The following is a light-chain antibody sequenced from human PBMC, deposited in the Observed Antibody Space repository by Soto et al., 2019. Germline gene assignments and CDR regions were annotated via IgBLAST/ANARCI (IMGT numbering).Light chain of an antibody. CDR3: QPYDSIKQV. CDR1: SGSIASNY. J-gene: IGLJ2*01. Sequence: NFMLTQPHSVSESPGKTVTISCTRTSGSIASNYVQWYQQRPGSSPTTVIYEDYQRPSGVPDRFSGSIDSSSNSASLTISGLKTEDEADYYCQPYDSIKQVFGGGTKLTVL. V-gene: IGLV6-57*01. CDR2: EDY.